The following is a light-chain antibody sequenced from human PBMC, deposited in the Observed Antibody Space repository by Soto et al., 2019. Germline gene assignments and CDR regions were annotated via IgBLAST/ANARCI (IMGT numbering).Light chain of an antibody. CDR2: KFS. V-gene: IGKV2-24*01. CDR3: MQATQSYT. Sequence: DLVLTQTRLSSPVTLGQPASISCRSSQSLVHIDGNTYFNWLQQRPGQPPRLLIYKFSNRCPGVPDRFSGSGAGTDFTLKISRVEAEYVAVYYCMQATQSYTFGQGTRLEIK. J-gene: IGKJ2*01. CDR1: QSLVHIDGNTY.